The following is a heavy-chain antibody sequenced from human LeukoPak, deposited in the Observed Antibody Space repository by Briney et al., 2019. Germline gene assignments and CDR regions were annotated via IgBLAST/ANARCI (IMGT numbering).Heavy chain of an antibody. CDR3: VRDLVVYGNIDY. D-gene: IGHD2-8*02. J-gene: IGHJ4*02. CDR2: IYHSGTT. V-gene: IGHV4-38-2*02. CDR1: GYSISSGCY. Sequence: SETLSLTCTVSGYSISSGCYWGWVRQSPGKGLEWIGTIYHSGTTYYNPSIKSRLSISMDTSKNQFSLKLTSVTAADTAVYFCVRDLVVYGNIDYWGQGTLVTVSS.